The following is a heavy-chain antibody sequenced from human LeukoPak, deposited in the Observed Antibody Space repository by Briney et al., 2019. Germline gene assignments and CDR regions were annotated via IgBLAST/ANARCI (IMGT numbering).Heavy chain of an antibody. CDR1: GYTLTELS. J-gene: IGHJ4*02. Sequence: ASVKVSCKVSGYTLTELSMHWVRQAPGKGLEWMGGFDPEDGETIYAQKFQGRVTMTEDTSTDTAYMELSSLRSEDTAVYYCARGPRYCSGGSCYSGTIRGWGQGTLVTVSS. CDR2: FDPEDGET. CDR3: ARGPRYCSGGSCYSGTIRG. D-gene: IGHD2-15*01. V-gene: IGHV1-24*01.